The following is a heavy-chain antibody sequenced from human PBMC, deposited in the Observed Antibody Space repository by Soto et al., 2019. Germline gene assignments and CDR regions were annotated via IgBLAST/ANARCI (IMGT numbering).Heavy chain of an antibody. CDR1: GYTFTSYG. V-gene: IGHV1-18*01. D-gene: IGHD6-13*01. J-gene: IGHJ4*02. Sequence: ASVKVSCKASGYTFTSYGISWVRQAPGQGLEWMGWISAYNGNTNYAQKLQGRVTMTTDTSTSTAYMELRSLRSDDTAVYYCARDSSYRSSWYIDYWGQGTLVTVYS. CDR3: ARDSSYRSSWYIDY. CDR2: ISAYNGNT.